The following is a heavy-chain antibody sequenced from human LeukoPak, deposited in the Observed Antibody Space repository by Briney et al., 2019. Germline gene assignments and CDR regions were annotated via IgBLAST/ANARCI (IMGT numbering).Heavy chain of an antibody. CDR3: ARDREYYGSGSPGASDI. V-gene: IGHV4-31*03. CDR1: GGSISSGGYY. CDR2: IYYSGST. J-gene: IGHJ3*02. D-gene: IGHD3-10*01. Sequence: SETLSLTCTVSGGSISSGGYYWSWIRQHPGKGLEWIGYIYYSGSTYYNPSLKSRVTISVDTSKNQFSLKLSSVTAADTAVYYCARDREYYGSGSPGASDIWGQGTMVTVSS.